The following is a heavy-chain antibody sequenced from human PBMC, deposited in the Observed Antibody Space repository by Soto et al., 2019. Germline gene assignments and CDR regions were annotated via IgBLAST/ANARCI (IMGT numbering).Heavy chain of an antibody. V-gene: IGHV4-59*01. CDR1: GGSISSYY. J-gene: IGHJ5*02. CDR2: IYYSGST. Sequence: QVQLQESGPGLVKPSETLSLTCTVSGGSISSYYWSWIRQPPGKRLEWIGYIYYSGSTNYNPSLSSGAPKPVDPTRNRSSRRRGSVTAGDTAVYYWAGLPWADYGGTSDPGGRGPLVTVSS. CDR3: AGLPWADYGGTSDP. D-gene: IGHD4-17*01.